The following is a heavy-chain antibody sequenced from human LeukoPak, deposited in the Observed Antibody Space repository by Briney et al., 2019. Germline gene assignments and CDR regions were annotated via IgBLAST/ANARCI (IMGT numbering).Heavy chain of an antibody. J-gene: IGHJ4*02. Sequence: GGSLRLSCAASRFTFNSYAMSWVRQAPGKGLEWVSVIGGSNGITFYVGSVKGRFTISRDNSKNTLYLQMNSLRAEDTAVYYCARGSAAGTYFDYWGQGTLVTVSS. CDR2: IGGSNGIT. V-gene: IGHV3-23*01. CDR3: ARGSAAGTYFDY. D-gene: IGHD6-13*01. CDR1: RFTFNSYA.